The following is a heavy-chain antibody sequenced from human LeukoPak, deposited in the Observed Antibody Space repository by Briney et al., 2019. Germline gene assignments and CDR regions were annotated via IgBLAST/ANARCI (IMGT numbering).Heavy chain of an antibody. Sequence: SETLSLTCTASGGSISSYYWSWIRQPAGKGLEWIGRIYTSGSTNYNPSLKSRVTMSVDTSKNQFSLKQGSVTAADTAVYYCARDSSGSKALDYWGQGTLVTVSS. V-gene: IGHV4-4*07. CDR3: ARDSSGSKALDY. CDR1: GGSISSYY. D-gene: IGHD3-22*01. J-gene: IGHJ4*02. CDR2: IYTSGST.